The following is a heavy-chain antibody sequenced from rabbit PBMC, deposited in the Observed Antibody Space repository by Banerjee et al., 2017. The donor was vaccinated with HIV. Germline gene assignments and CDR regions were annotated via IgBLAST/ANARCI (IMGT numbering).Heavy chain of an antibody. J-gene: IGHJ4*01. V-gene: IGHV1S47*01. CDR1: GFTFSSYW. CDR2: IYNGDGST. D-gene: IGHD4-2*01. Sequence: QEQLEESGGDLVKPEGSLTLTCTASGFTFSSYWMCWVRQAPGKGLELIACIYNGDGSTYYASWAKGRFTITRSTSLSTVTLQLNSLTAADTATYFCGRGYGGSRYVLQLWGPSTLVTVS. CDR3: GRGYGGSRYVLQL.